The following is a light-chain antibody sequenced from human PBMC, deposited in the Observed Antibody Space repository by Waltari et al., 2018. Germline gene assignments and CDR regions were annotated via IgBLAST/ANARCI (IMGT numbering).Light chain of an antibody. Sequence: ITISCTETSSDVGGYNYVSWYQQHPGKAPKFMIYDVSQRPSGVSNRFSGSKSGNTASLTISGLQAEDEADYYCSSYTSNNIWVFGGGTKLTVL. CDR1: SSDVGGYNY. J-gene: IGLJ3*02. V-gene: IGLV2-14*04. CDR3: SSYTSNNIWV. CDR2: DVS.